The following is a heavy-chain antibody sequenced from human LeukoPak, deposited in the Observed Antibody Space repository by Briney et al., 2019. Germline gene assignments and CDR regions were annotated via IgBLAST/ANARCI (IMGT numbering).Heavy chain of an antibody. J-gene: IGHJ4*02. CDR2: INHSGST. CDR3: ARGHGAGYCSGGSCYSGGINFDY. D-gene: IGHD2-15*01. Sequence: SETLSLTCAVYGGSFSGYYWSWIRQPPGKGLEWIGEINHSGSTNYNPSLKSRVTISVDTSKNQFSLKLSSVTAADTAVYYCARGHGAGYCSGGSCYSGGINFDYWGQGTLVTVSS. V-gene: IGHV4-34*01. CDR1: GGSFSGYY.